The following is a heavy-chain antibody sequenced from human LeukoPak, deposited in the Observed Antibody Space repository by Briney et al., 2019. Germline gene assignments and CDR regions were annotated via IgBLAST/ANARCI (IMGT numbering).Heavy chain of an antibody. D-gene: IGHD3-10*01. CDR3: ARDLRGYYGSGSYIGY. Sequence: GASVKVSCKASGYTFTSYYMHWVRQAPGQGLEWMGIINPSGGSTSYAQKFQGRVTMTRDTSTSTVYMELSSLRSEDTAVYYCARDLRGYYGSGSYIGYWGQGTLVTVSS. V-gene: IGHV1-46*01. J-gene: IGHJ4*02. CDR2: INPSGGST. CDR1: GYTFTSYY.